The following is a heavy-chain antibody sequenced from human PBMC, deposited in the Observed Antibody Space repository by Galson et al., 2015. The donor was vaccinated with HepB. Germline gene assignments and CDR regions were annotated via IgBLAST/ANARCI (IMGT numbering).Heavy chain of an antibody. V-gene: IGHV5-10-1*01. CDR3: ARHCSSTSCSRANWFDP. CDR2: IDPSDSYT. Sequence: QSGAEVKKPGESLRISCKGSGYSFTSYWISWVRQMPGKGLEWMGRIDPSDSYTNYSPSFQGHVTISADKSISTAYLQWSSLKASDTAMYYCARHCSSTSCSRANWFDPWGQGTLVTVSS. J-gene: IGHJ5*02. CDR1: GYSFTSYW. D-gene: IGHD2-2*01.